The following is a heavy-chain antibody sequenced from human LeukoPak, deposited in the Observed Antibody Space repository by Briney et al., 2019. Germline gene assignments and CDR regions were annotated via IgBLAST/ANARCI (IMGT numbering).Heavy chain of an antibody. V-gene: IGHV4-4*07. CDR3: ARALRGSTTYYFDY. CDR1: GGSFTSYS. CDR2: VYTSGST. D-gene: IGHD1-26*01. Sequence: PSETLSLTCSVSGVSGGSFTSYSWTWIRQSAEKGLGWIGRVYTSGSTNFNPSLQSRVTMLLDTSKNQFSPTLNSVTAADTAVYYCARALRGSTTYYFDYWGRGILVTVSS. J-gene: IGHJ4*02.